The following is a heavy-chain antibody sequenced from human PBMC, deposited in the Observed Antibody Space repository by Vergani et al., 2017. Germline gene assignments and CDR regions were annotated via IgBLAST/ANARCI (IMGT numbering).Heavy chain of an antibody. V-gene: IGHV5-51*01. D-gene: IGHD3-3*01. CDR3: AILGDGYYYHCFDI. CDR1: GFSFSTYW. CDR2: IFPGDSQI. Sequence: EVQLVQSGAEVKKPGESLKISCKGSGFSFSTYWIGWVRQMPGKGLEWLGLIFPGDSQIRSSLSFQGRVTISADKSISISYLQCYSLQASATAMYYCAILGDGYYYHCFDIWGQGTAVTVSS. J-gene: IGHJ3*02.